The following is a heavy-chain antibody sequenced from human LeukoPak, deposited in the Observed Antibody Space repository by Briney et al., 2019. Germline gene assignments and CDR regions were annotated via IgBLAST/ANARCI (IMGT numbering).Heavy chain of an antibody. J-gene: IGHJ4*02. D-gene: IGHD2-2*01. V-gene: IGHV1-2*02. CDR3: ARVALGYCSSTSCYHRGDFDY. CDR1: GYTFTGYY. Sequence: ASVKVSCKASGYTFTGYYMHWVRQAPGQGLEWMGWINPNSGGTNYAQKFQGRVTMTRDTSISTAYLELSRLRSDDTAVYYCARVALGYCSSTSCYHRGDFDYWGQGTLVTASS. CDR2: INPNSGGT.